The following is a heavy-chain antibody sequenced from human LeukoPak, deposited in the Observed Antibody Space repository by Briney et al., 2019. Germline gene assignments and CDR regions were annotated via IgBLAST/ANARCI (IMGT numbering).Heavy chain of an antibody. J-gene: IGHJ6*02. CDR3: ASSVAVSPSGYYGMDV. D-gene: IGHD6-19*01. V-gene: IGHV4-39*01. CDR2: IYYSGST. Sequence: SETLSLTCSVSGGSISSSNYHWGWIRPPPGKGLEWIGSIYYSGSTYHNPSLKSRLTISVDMSKNQFSLKLSSVTAADTAVYYCASSVAVSPSGYYGMDVWGQGNTVTVSS. CDR1: GGSISSSNYH.